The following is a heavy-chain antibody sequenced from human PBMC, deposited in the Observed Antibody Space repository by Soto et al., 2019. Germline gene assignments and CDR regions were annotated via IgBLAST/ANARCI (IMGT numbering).Heavy chain of an antibody. Sequence: QVQLVQSGAEVKKPGASVRVSCKASGYTFTSYGISWVRQAPGQGLEWMGWISAYNGKTNYAQSLQGRVTITTDTPTTTAYLELRSLKSDDSAVYYCSRVSPSSRAAEPWGQGTLVTVS. D-gene: IGHD6-13*01. J-gene: IGHJ5*02. CDR3: SRVSPSSRAAEP. CDR2: ISAYNGKT. CDR1: GYTFTSYG. V-gene: IGHV1-18*01.